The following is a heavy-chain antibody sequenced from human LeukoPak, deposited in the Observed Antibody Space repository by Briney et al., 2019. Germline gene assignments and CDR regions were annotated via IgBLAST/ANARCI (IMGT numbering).Heavy chain of an antibody. J-gene: IGHJ3*02. V-gene: IGHV1-46*01. Sequence: ASVKVSCKASGYTFTSYYMHWVRQAPGQGLEWMGIINPSGGSTSYAQKFQGRVTMTRDTSTSTVYMELSSLRSEDTAVYYCAREANYGGTHDAFDIWGQGTMVTVSS. D-gene: IGHD4-23*01. CDR2: INPSGGST. CDR3: AREANYGGTHDAFDI. CDR1: GYTFTSYY.